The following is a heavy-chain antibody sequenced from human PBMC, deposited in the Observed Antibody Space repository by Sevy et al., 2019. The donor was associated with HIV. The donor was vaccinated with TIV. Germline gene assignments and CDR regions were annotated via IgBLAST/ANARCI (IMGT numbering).Heavy chain of an antibody. Sequence: GGSLRLSCAASGFTFSSYAMSWVRQAPGKGLEWVSAISGSGESTYYADSVKGRFTISRDNDQSSLYLQMNALRDEDTAVYYCARETPISAYNDFWGQGTLVTVSS. CDR3: ARETPISAYNDF. CDR2: ISGSGEST. V-gene: IGHV3-23*01. D-gene: IGHD3-16*01. J-gene: IGHJ4*02. CDR1: GFTFSSYA.